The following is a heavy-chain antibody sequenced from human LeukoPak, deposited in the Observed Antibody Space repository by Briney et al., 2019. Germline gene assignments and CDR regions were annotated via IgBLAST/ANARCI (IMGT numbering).Heavy chain of an antibody. CDR1: GYTFTGYY. J-gene: IGHJ6*03. Sequence: GASVKVSCKASGYTFTGYYMHGVRQPPAQGLEWMGWINPNSGGTNYAQKFQGRLTMTRDTSISTAYMVVSSLRSDDTAVYYCGRSGEEMYYYGSGNRRGRYYYYMDVWGKGTTVTVSS. D-gene: IGHD3-10*01. CDR3: GRSGEEMYYYGSGNRRGRYYYYMDV. V-gene: IGHV1-2*02. CDR2: INPNSGGT.